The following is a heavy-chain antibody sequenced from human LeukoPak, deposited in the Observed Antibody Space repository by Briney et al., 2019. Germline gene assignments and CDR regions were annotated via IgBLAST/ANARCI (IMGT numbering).Heavy chain of an antibody. J-gene: IGHJ4*02. CDR1: GYSISSGYY. Sequence: PSETLSLTCAVSGYSISSGYYWGWIRQPPGEGLEWIGSIYHSGSTYYNPSLKSRVTISVDTSKTQFSLKLSSVTAADTAVYYCARQDSGSYGVLDYWGQGTLVTVSS. CDR2: IYHSGST. CDR3: ARQDSGSYGVLDY. D-gene: IGHD1-26*01. V-gene: IGHV4-38-2*01.